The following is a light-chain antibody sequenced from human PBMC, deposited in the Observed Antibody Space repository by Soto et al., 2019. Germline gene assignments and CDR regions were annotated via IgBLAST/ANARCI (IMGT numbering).Light chain of an antibody. V-gene: IGLV1-47*01. J-gene: IGLJ2*01. CDR3: AAWDDSLNGLV. CDR2: RNN. Sequence: QSVLTQPPSASGTPGQRVTISCSGSSSNIGSNYVYWYQQLPGTAPKLLIYRNNQRPSGVPDRFSGSKSGTSASLAISGLRSEDEAVYYCAAWDDSLNGLVFGGGTKVTVL. CDR1: SSNIGSNY.